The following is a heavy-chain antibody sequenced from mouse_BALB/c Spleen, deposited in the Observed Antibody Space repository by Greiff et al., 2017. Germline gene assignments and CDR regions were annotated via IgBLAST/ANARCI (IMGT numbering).Heavy chain of an antibody. V-gene: IGHV2-6-5*01. J-gene: IGHJ1*01. CDR2: IWGGGST. Sequence: VNVVESGPGLVAPSQSLSITCTVSGFSLTDYGVSWIRQPPGKGLEWLGVIWGGGSTYYNSALKSRLSISKDNSKSQVFLKMNSLQTDDTAMYYCAKHPTVVAPYWYFDVWGAGTTVTVSS. D-gene: IGHD1-1*01. CDR1: GFSLTDYG. CDR3: AKHPTVVAPYWYFDV.